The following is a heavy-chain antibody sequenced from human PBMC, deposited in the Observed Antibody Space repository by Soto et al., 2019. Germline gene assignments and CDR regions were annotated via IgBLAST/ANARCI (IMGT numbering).Heavy chain of an antibody. V-gene: IGHV3-30*19. D-gene: IGHD2-8*01. Sequence: QVQLVESGGCVVQPGTSLRVSCVGSGFTFRSYVIHWVRQAPGKGLEWVALTSYDGSDKYYGDSVRGRFTISRDNSRNTVDLQMASLRLEDTALYYCARWGTTGGLYVWGQGTLVSVSS. CDR3: ARWGTTGGLYV. CDR1: GFTFRSYV. J-gene: IGHJ1*01. CDR2: TSYDGSDK.